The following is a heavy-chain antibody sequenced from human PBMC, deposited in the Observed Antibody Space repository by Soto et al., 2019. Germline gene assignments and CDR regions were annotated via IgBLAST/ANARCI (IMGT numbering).Heavy chain of an antibody. V-gene: IGHV3-23*01. CDR3: AKGRGYCMSTSCYVGSDY. CDR1: GFTFSSYA. D-gene: IGHD2-2*01. Sequence: EVQLLESGGGLVQPGGSLRLSCAASGFTFSSYAMSWVRQAPGKGLEWVSVISGSGGSTYYADSVKGRFTISGDNSKNTLYLQMNSLRAEDTAVYYCAKGRGYCMSTSCYVGSDYWGQGTLVTVSS. CDR2: ISGSGGST. J-gene: IGHJ4*02.